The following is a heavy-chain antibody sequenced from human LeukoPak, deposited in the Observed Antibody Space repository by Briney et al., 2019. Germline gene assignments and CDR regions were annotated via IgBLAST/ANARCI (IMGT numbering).Heavy chain of an antibody. CDR3: ARDHIVATIPDY. CDR1: GLNFNEYG. D-gene: IGHD5-12*01. J-gene: IGHJ4*02. Sequence: PGGSLRLSCAASGLNFNEYGMNWVRQVPGKGLEWVSGISWNGGDIGYADSVKGRFTISRDNAKNSLYLQMSSLRAGDTALYYCARDHIVATIPDYWGQGTLVTVSS. CDR2: ISWNGGDI. V-gene: IGHV3-9*01.